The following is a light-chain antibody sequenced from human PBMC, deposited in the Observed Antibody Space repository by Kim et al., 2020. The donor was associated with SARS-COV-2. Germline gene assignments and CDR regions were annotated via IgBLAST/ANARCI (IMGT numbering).Light chain of an antibody. CDR1: QSVSSN. CDR3: QQYNNWPAWYT. Sequence: SPGERAPRSCRASQSVSSNLAWYQQKPGQAPRLLIYGASTRATGIPARFSGSGSGTEFTLTISSLQSEDFAVYYCQQYNNWPAWYTFGQGTKLEI. V-gene: IGKV3-15*01. CDR2: GAS. J-gene: IGKJ2*01.